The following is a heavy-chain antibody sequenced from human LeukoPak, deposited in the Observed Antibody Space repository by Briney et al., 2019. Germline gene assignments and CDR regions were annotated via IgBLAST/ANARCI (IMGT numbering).Heavy chain of an antibody. Sequence: GGSLRLSCAASGFTFSNHNMNWVRQAPGKGLEWVSSISTSSSYIYYADSVKGRFTISRDNAKNSLYLQMNSLRAEDTAVYYCARVDPGSYLMFYYVDFWGQGTLVTVSS. D-gene: IGHD3-10*01. CDR3: ARVDPGSYLMFYYVDF. CDR1: GFTFSNHN. CDR2: ISTSSSYI. J-gene: IGHJ4*02. V-gene: IGHV3-21*01.